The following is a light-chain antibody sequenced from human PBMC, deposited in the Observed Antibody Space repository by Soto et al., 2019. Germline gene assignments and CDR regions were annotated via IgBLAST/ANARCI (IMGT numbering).Light chain of an antibody. CDR3: GTWDDRLDGNYV. J-gene: IGLJ1*01. CDR1: SSNIGDNY. V-gene: IGLV1-51*01. Sequence: SVLTHPPSVSAAPGQQVTISCSGSSSNIGDNYVSWYQHFPGTAPKLVVYDNDRRPSGIPGRFSGSKSGTSATLVITGLQTGDEADYYCGTWDDRLDGNYVFGTGTKVTVL. CDR2: DND.